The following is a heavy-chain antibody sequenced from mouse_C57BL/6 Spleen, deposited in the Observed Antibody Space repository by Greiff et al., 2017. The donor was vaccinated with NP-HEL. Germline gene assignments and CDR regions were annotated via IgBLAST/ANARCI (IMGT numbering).Heavy chain of an antibody. V-gene: IGHV1-19*01. CDR2: INPYNGGT. CDR3: ARNYGSVYAMDY. Sequence: VQLQQSGPVLVKPGASVKMSCKASGYTFTDYYMNWVQQSHGKSLEWIGVINPYNGGTSYNQKFKGKATLTVDKSSSTAYMELNSLTSEDSAVYYCARNYGSVYAMDYWGQGTSVTVSS. J-gene: IGHJ4*01. CDR1: GYTFTDYY. D-gene: IGHD1-1*01.